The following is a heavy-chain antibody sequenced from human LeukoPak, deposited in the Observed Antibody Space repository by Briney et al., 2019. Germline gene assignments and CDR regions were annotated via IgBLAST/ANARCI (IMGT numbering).Heavy chain of an antibody. D-gene: IGHD3-3*01. V-gene: IGHV4-39*07. CDR1: GGSIRSSYYY. CDR2: IYDSGST. CDR3: ARYYDFWSGYFDY. Sequence: SETLSLTCTVSGGSIRSSYYYWGWIRQPPGKGLEWIGSIYDSGSTYYNPSLKSRVTISVDTSKNQFSLKLNSVTAADTAVYYCARYYDFWSGYFDYWGQGTLVTVSS. J-gene: IGHJ4*02.